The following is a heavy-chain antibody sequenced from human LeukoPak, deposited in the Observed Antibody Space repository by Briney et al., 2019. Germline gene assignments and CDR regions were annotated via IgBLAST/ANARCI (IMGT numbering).Heavy chain of an antibody. CDR3: ARGGDGYNPDNYGMDV. CDR1: GGTFSSYA. V-gene: IGHV1-69*04. J-gene: IGHJ6*02. CDR2: IIPIFGIA. Sequence: ASVKVSCKASGGTFSSYAISWVRQAPGQGLEWMGRIIPIFGIANYAQKFQGRVTITADKSTSTAYMELSSLRSEDTAVYYCARGGDGYNPDNYGMDVWGQGTTVTASS. D-gene: IGHD5-24*01.